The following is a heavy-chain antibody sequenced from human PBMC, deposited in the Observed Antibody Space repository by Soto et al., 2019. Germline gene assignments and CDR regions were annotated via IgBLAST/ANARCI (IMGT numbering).Heavy chain of an antibody. D-gene: IGHD2-15*01. CDR2: ISAYNGNT. CDR3: ASCSGGSCYPYYYYYMDV. V-gene: IGHV1-18*01. Sequence: ASVKVSCKASGYTFTSYGISWARQAPGQGLEWMGWISAYNGNTNYAQKLQGRVTMTTDTSTSTAYMELRSLRSDDTAVYYCASCSGGSCYPYYYYYMDVWGKGTTVTVSS. J-gene: IGHJ6*03. CDR1: GYTFTSYG.